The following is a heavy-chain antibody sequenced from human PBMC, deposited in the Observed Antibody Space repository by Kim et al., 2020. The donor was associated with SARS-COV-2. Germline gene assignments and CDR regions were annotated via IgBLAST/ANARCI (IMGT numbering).Heavy chain of an antibody. CDR3: ARDISGWGRAYFDY. CDR2: INWNSVSI. Sequence: GGSLRLSCAASGFTFGDFAMHWVRQVPGKALEWVSSINWNSVSITYADSVIGRFTISRDNARNFLFLHMDSLTTDDTAFYYCARDISGWGRAYFDYWGQGTLVTVSS. D-gene: IGHD3-10*01. V-gene: IGHV3-9*01. J-gene: IGHJ4*02. CDR1: GFTFGDFA.